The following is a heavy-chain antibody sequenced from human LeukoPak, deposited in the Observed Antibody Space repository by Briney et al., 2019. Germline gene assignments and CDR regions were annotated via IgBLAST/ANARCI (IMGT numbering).Heavy chain of an antibody. CDR1: GGTFSSYA. D-gene: IGHD2-2*01. J-gene: IGHJ5*02. V-gene: IGHV1-69*01. CDR3: ARDRPGIVVVPAAIGWFDP. Sequence: SVKVSCKASGGTFSSYAISWVRQAPGQGLEWRGGIIPIFGTANYAQKFQGRVTITADESTSTAYMELSSLRSEDTAVYYCARDRPGIVVVPAAIGWFDPWGQGTLVTVSS. CDR2: IIPIFGTA.